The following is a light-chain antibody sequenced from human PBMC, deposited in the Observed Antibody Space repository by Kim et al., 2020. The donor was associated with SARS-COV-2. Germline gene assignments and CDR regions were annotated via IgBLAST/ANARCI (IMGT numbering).Light chain of an antibody. J-gene: IGKJ5*01. CDR1: QSVSSY. CDR2: GAS. Sequence: EILMTQSPSTLSASLGDRATLSCRASQSVSSYLAWYQQKPGQAPRLLIYGASTMATGIPARFSGSGSGTEFTLTISSLQSEDFAVYYCQQYNSAPITFGQGTRLEIK. V-gene: IGKV3D-15*01. CDR3: QQYNSAPIT.